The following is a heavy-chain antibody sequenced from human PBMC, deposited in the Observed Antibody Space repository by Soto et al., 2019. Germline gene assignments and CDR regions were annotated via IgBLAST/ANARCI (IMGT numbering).Heavy chain of an antibody. CDR3: ARIRGNYYSYGMDV. Sequence: SGPTLFNPTQTLTLTCTFSGFSLSTSGMCVSWIRQPPGKALEWLARIGWDDDKNYSTSLKTRLTISKDTSKNQVVLTMTNMDPVDTATYYCARIRGNYYSYGMDVWGQGTTVTVSS. CDR1: GFSLSTSGMC. CDR2: IGWDDDK. V-gene: IGHV2-70*11. J-gene: IGHJ6*02.